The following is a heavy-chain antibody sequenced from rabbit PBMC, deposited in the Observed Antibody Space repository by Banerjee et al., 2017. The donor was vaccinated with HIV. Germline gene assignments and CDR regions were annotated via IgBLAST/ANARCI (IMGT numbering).Heavy chain of an antibody. D-gene: IGHD8-1*01. CDR2: IYPGSDIT. Sequence: QSLEESGGDLVQPEGSLTLTCTASGFSFSSSDYMCWVRQAPGKGLEWIARIYPGSDITDYASWAKGRFTISRDNAQNTVSLKMTSLTAADTATYFCARGYGGGGYVGYFNLWGPGTLVTVS. J-gene: IGHJ4*01. CDR3: ARGYGGGGYVGYFNL. V-gene: IGHV1S40*01. CDR1: GFSFSSSDY.